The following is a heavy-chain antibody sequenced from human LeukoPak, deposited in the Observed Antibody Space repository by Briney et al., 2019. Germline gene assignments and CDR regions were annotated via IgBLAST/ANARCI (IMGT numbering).Heavy chain of an antibody. Sequence: SETLSLTCTVSGDSLSSHYWSWIRQPLGKGLEWIGYIYGSGSTHYDPSLRSRVTISEDTSKNQFSLKLTSVTAADTAVYYCARNVGWYSHDSWGQGTLVTVSS. V-gene: IGHV4-59*08. CDR3: ARNVGWYSHDS. CDR2: IYGSGST. J-gene: IGHJ1*01. D-gene: IGHD6-19*01. CDR1: GDSLSSHY.